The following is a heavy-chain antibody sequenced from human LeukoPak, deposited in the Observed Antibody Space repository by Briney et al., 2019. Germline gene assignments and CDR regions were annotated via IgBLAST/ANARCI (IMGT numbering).Heavy chain of an antibody. Sequence: SVKVSCKASGGTFSSYAISWVRQAPGQGLEWMGGIIPIFGTANYAQKFQGRVTITTDESTSTAYMELSRLRSEDTAVYSCARVRSGYQYYFDYWGQGTLVTVSS. J-gene: IGHJ4*02. CDR2: IIPIFGTA. CDR3: ARVRSGYQYYFDY. CDR1: GGTFSSYA. D-gene: IGHD3-22*01. V-gene: IGHV1-69*05.